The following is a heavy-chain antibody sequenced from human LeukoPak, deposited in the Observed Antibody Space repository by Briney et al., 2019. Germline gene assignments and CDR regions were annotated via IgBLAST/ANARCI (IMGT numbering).Heavy chain of an antibody. CDR3: ARDWDYYGSGSYFDY. CDR1: GGTFSSYA. CDR2: IIPIFGTA. J-gene: IGHJ4*02. Sequence: GSSVKVSCKASGGTFSSYAISWVRQAPGQGLEWMGGIIPIFGTANYAQKFQGRVTITADESTSTAYMELSSLRSEDTAVYYCARDWDYYGSGSYFDYWGQGTLVTVSS. D-gene: IGHD3-10*01. V-gene: IGHV1-69*01.